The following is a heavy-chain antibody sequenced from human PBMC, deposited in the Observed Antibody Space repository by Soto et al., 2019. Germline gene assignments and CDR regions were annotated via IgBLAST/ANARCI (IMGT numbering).Heavy chain of an antibody. Sequence: QVQLQESGPGLVKPSQTLSLTCTVSGDSINNGDCYWSWLRQLPGKGLEWIGYIYYSGTKYYNPSLKSRVSMSVDTSKTQFSLSLTSVTAADTAVYYCAREKEDDSGDYNAFDIWGQGTVVTVSS. CDR1: GDSINNGDCY. V-gene: IGHV4-31*03. D-gene: IGHD4-17*01. CDR3: AREKEDDSGDYNAFDI. J-gene: IGHJ3*02. CDR2: IYYSGTK.